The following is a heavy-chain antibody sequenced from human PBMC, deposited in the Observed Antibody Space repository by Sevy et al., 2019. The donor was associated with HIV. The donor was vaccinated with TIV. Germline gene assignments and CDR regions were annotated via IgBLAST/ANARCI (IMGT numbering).Heavy chain of an antibody. J-gene: IGHJ4*02. CDR3: ARHKAPAGTYFDY. CDR2: IYHGGST. CDR1: GSSISSIYY. V-gene: IGHV4-38-2*01. D-gene: IGHD1-26*01. Sequence: SETLSLTCAVSGSSISSIYYWGWIRQPPGKGLEWIGTIYHGGSTYYNPSLKSRVTISVDTSKYQFSLKVTSVTAADTAVYFCARHKAPAGTYFDYWGRGTLVTVSS.